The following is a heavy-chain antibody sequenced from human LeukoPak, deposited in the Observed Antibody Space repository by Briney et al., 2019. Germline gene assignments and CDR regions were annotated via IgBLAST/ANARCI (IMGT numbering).Heavy chain of an antibody. J-gene: IGHJ4*02. Sequence: ASVKVSCKASGYTFTDYYMHWVRQAPGQGLEWMGRINPNSGGTNYAQKFQARVTMTRDTSISTAYMELSRLRSDDTALYYCASPTLDYWGQGTLVTVSS. V-gene: IGHV1-2*06. CDR3: ASPTLDY. CDR1: GYTFTDYY. CDR2: INPNSGGT.